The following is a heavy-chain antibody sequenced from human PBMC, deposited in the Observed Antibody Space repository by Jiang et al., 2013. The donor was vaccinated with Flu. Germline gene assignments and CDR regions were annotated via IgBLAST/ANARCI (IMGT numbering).Heavy chain of an antibody. Sequence: WVRQAPGQGLEWMGWISAYNGNTNYAQKLQGRVTMTTDTSTSTAYMELRSLRSDDTAVYYCARTIRNYGDVWGQGTTVTVSS. CDR3: ARTIRNYGDV. D-gene: IGHD1-7*01. CDR2: ISAYNGNT. V-gene: IGHV1-18*01. J-gene: IGHJ6*02.